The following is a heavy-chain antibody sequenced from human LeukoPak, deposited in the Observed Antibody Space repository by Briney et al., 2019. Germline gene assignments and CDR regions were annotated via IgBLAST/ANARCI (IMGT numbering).Heavy chain of an antibody. CDR1: GLTFNTYA. V-gene: IGHV3-23*01. Sequence: GGSLRLSCAASGLTFNTYATYWVRQAPGKGLEWVSGIFGSGGSAHYADSVKGRFTISRDNSKNTVYLQMNSLRAEDTAVYYCAKTTTGYSSGRYPGWPADSWGQGALVTVSS. J-gene: IGHJ4*02. D-gene: IGHD6-19*01. CDR2: IFGSGGSA. CDR3: AKTTTGYSSGRYPGWPADS.